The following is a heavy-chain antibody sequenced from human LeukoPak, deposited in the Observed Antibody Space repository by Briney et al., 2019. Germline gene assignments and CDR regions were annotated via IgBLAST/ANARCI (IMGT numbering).Heavy chain of an antibody. Sequence: ASVKVSCKASGYTFTSYDINWVRQATGQGLEWMGWMNPNSGNTGYAQKFQGRVTMTRNTSISTAYMELSSLRSEDTAVYYCARGGVLRYFDWLLGGNWFDPWGQGTLVTVSS. J-gene: IGHJ5*02. V-gene: IGHV1-8*01. CDR1: GYTFTSYD. CDR2: MNPNSGNT. D-gene: IGHD3-9*01. CDR3: ARGGVLRYFDWLLGGNWFDP.